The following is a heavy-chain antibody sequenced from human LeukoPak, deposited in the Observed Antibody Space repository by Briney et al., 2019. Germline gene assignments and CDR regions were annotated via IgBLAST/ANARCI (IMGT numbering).Heavy chain of an antibody. Sequence: PGGSLRLSCAASGFTFSSYAMSWVRQAPGKGLEWVSAISGSGGSTYYADSVKGRFTISRDNSKNTPYLQMNSLRAEDTAVYYCAKVPEGEYSYGILDYWGQGTLVTVSS. J-gene: IGHJ4*02. D-gene: IGHD5-18*01. CDR2: ISGSGGST. CDR3: AKVPEGEYSYGILDY. V-gene: IGHV3-23*01. CDR1: GFTFSSYA.